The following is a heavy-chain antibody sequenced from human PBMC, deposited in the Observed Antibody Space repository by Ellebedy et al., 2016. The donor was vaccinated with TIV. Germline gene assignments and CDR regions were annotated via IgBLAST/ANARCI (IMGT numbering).Heavy chain of an antibody. D-gene: IGHD1-26*01. V-gene: IGHV3-11*04. Sequence: GGSLRLXCAASGFTFSDYYMSWIRQAPGKGLEWVSYISSSGSTIYYADSVKGRFTISRDNSKNTLYLQMNSLRVEDTAVYYCARDKELVGPSIDYWGQGTLVSVSS. J-gene: IGHJ4*02. CDR3: ARDKELVGPSIDY. CDR1: GFTFSDYY. CDR2: ISSSGSTI.